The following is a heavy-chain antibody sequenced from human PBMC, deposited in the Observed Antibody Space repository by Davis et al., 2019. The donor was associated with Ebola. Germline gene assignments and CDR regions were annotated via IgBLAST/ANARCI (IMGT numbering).Heavy chain of an antibody. J-gene: IGHJ4*02. Sequence: PGGSLRLSCAASGFTFSSYWMHWVRQAPGKGLVWVSRINSDGSSTSYADSVKGRFTISRDNAKNTLYLQMNSLRAEDTAVYYCARAGTMIVVGVFGYWGQGTLVTVSS. V-gene: IGHV3-74*01. D-gene: IGHD3-22*01. CDR1: GFTFSSYW. CDR2: INSDGSST. CDR3: ARAGTMIVVGVFGY.